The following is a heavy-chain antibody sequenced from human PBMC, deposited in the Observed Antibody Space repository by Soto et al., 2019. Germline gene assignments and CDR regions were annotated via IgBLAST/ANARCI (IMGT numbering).Heavy chain of an antibody. CDR1: GGTFSTYA. V-gene: IGHV1-69*12. D-gene: IGHD5-18*01. Sequence: QVQLVQSGAEVKKPESSVKVSCKAPGGTFSTYAISWVRQAPGQGLEWMGGIIPMFGTANYAQRFQDRVTLTADESTNTVYMELSRLRSEATAVYFCASGIQLWLRRINNGYSGWGQGTLVTVSS. CDR2: IIPMFGTA. J-gene: IGHJ4*02. CDR3: ASGIQLWLRRINNGYSG.